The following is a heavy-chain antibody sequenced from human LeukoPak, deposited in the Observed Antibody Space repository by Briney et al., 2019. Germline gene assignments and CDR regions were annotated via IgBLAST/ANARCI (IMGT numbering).Heavy chain of an antibody. CDR1: GFTFSSYA. J-gene: IGHJ4*02. CDR3: ARGQYRYGSIVY. Sequence: GGSLRLSCSASGFTFSSYAMYWVRQAPGKGLEWVSYISSSGSPIYYADSVKGRFTISRDNAKNSLYLQMNSLRDEDTAGNYCARGQYRYGSIVYWGPGALVTVSS. V-gene: IGHV3-48*02. CDR2: ISSSGSPI. D-gene: IGHD5-18*01.